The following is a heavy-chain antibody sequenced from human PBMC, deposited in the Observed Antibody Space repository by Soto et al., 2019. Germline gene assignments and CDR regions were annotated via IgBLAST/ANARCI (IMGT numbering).Heavy chain of an antibody. J-gene: IGHJ5*02. V-gene: IGHV1-8*01. CDR1: GYTFTSYD. D-gene: IGHD2-15*01. CDR3: ATDRGGYCSGGSCSEAWFDP. CDR2: MNPNSGNT. Sequence: GASVKVSCKASGYTFTSYDINWVRQATGQGLEWMGWMNPNSGNTGYAQKFQGRVSITRDTSASTAYMQLSRLRSEDTAVYYCATDRGGYCSGGSCSEAWFDPWGQGTLVTVSS.